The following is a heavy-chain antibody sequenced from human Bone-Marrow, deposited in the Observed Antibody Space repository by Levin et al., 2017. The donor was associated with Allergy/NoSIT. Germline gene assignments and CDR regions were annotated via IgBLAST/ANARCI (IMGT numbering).Heavy chain of an antibody. CDR1: GGSVSVANW. J-gene: IGHJ4*02. Sequence: KSGGSLRLSCDVSGGSVSVANWWMWVRQPPGKGLEWIGEIFHTGTTNYNPSLKSRVTMSVDTSENQFSLKIYSVTAADTAVYYCAREKGSGTYKGFDYWGQGTLVTVSS. D-gene: IGHD3-10*01. CDR3: AREKGSGTYKGFDY. V-gene: IGHV4-4*02. CDR2: IFHTGTT.